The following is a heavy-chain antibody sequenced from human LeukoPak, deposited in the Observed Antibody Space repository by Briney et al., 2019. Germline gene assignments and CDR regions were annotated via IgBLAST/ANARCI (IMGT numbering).Heavy chain of an antibody. J-gene: IGHJ4*02. CDR3: ARGSGYCSSTSCQAFEY. CDR1: GYTFTCYY. D-gene: IGHD2-2*01. Sequence: GASVKVSCKASGYTFTCYYMHWVRQAPGQGLEWMGLINPNSGGTNYAQNFQGRVTITKDTSISTAYMELSRLRSDDTAVYYCARGSGYCSSTSCQAFEYWGQGTLVTVSS. CDR2: INPNSGGT. V-gene: IGHV1-2*06.